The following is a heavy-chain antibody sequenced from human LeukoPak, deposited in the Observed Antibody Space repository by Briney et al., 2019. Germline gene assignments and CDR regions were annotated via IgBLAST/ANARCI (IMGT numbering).Heavy chain of an antibody. CDR1: GYTFTSYD. V-gene: IGHV1-8*03. CDR3: AGLWFGEKDAFDI. J-gene: IGHJ3*02. Sequence: ASVKVSCKASGYTFTSYDINWVRQATGQGLEWMGWMNPNSGNTGYAQKFQGRVTITRDMSTSTVYMELSSLRSEDTAVYYCAGLWFGEKDAFDIWGQGTMVTVSS. D-gene: IGHD3-10*01. CDR2: MNPNSGNT.